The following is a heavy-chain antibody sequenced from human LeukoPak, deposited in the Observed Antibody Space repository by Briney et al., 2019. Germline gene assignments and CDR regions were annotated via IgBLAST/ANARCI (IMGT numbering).Heavy chain of an antibody. CDR3: ARVAYGSSWFDP. D-gene: IGHD2-2*01. CDR1: GDSMNSYY. Sequence: SETLSLTCTVSGDSMNSYYWTWIRQPPGKGLEWIGNIYYSGNTNYNPSLQSRVTILVDTSKNLFSLKLRSVTAADTAVYYCARVAYGSSWFDPWGRGTLVIVSS. CDR2: IYYSGNT. V-gene: IGHV4-59*01. J-gene: IGHJ5*02.